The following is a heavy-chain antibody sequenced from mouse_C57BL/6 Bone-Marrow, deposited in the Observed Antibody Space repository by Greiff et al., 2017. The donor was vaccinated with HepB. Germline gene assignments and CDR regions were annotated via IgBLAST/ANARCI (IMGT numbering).Heavy chain of an antibody. D-gene: IGHD1-1*01. CDR2: IRSKSNNYAT. CDR1: GFSFNTYA. Sequence: EVKLMESGGGLVQPKGSLKLSCAASGFSFNTYAMNWVRQAPGKGLEWVARIRSKSNNYATYYADSVKDRFTISRDDSESMLYLQMNNLKTEDTAMYYCVRRDYGSSYGFAYWGQGTLVTVSA. J-gene: IGHJ3*01. CDR3: VRRDYGSSYGFAY. V-gene: IGHV10-1*01.